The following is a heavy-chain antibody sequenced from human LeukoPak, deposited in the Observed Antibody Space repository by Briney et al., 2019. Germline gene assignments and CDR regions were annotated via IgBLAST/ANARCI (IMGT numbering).Heavy chain of an antibody. CDR1: GYTITSYD. Sequence: ASVNVSFTASGYTITSYDINWVRQATGQGLEWMGWMNPNSGNTGYAQKFQGRVTMTRNTSISTAYMELSSLRSEDTAVYYCARTSWEPHRGFLGGSYYFDYWAQGTLATAPS. D-gene: IGHD1-26*01. J-gene: IGHJ4*02. CDR2: MNPNSGNT. V-gene: IGHV1-8*01. CDR3: ARTSWEPHRGFLGGSYYFDY.